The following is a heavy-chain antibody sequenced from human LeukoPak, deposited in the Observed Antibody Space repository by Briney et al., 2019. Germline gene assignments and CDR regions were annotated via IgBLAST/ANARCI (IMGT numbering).Heavy chain of an antibody. D-gene: IGHD3-3*01. CDR2: IIPIFGTA. V-gene: IGHV1-69*13. J-gene: IGHJ3*02. Sequence: ASVKVSCKASGGTFSSYAISWVRQAPGQGLEWMGGIIPIFGTANYAQKFQGRVTITADESTSTAYMELSSLRSEDTAVYYCARGGLRFRNAFDIWGQGTMVTVSS. CDR1: GGTFSSYA. CDR3: ARGGLRFRNAFDI.